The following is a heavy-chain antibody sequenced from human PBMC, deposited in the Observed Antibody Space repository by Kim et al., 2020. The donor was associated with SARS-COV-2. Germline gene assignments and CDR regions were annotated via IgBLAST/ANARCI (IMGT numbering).Heavy chain of an antibody. D-gene: IGHD5-12*01. CDR1: GGSFSGYY. V-gene: IGHV4-34*01. J-gene: IGHJ4*02. CDR2: INHSGST. CDR3: ARSVATTPNFDY. Sequence: SETLSLTCAVYGGSFSGYYWSWIRQPPGKGLEWIGEINHSGSTNYNPSLKSRVTISVDTSKNQFSLKLSSVTAADTAVYYCARSVATTPNFDYWGQGTLVTVSS.